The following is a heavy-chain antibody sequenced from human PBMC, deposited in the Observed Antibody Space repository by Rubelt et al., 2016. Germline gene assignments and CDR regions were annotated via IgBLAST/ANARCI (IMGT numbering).Heavy chain of an antibody. D-gene: IGHD5-12*01. CDR2: ISGSGGST. Sequence: GKGLEWVSAISGSGGSTYYADSVKGRFTISRDNSKNTLYLQMNSLRAEDTAVYYCAKDRQWLRFSVKYVLARYGMDVWGQGTTVTVSS. CDR3: AKDRQWLRFSVKYVLARYGMDV. J-gene: IGHJ6*02. V-gene: IGHV3-23*01.